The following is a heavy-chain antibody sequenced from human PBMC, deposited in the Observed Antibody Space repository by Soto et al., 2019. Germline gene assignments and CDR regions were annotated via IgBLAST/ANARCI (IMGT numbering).Heavy chain of an antibody. J-gene: IGHJ4*02. CDR1: GFTFRSYD. CDR2: IDTAGDT. CDR3: ARYSPEHQNIVIVPVARTGMDY. Sequence: GGSLRLSCAASGFTFRSYDMHWVRQVTGKGLEWVSAIDTAGDTYYPGSVKGRFTISRENAKNSLYLQMNSLTAGDTAVYYCARYSPEHQNIVIVPVARTGMDYWGQGTLVTVSS. V-gene: IGHV3-13*01. D-gene: IGHD2-2*01.